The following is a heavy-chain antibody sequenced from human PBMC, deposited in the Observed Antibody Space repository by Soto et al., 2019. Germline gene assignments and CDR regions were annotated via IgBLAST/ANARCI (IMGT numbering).Heavy chain of an antibody. J-gene: IGHJ2*01. CDR1: GLTFSSYG. CDR2: MSFDGSNK. V-gene: IGHV3-30*03. CDR3: AIVYGYRFDQFIYWVQRTLATVL. Sequence: GGALRLSCAASGLTFSSYGVHWVRQAPGKGLEWVAVMSFDGSNKYYADSVQGRFTISRDSSRNTLYLQMNSLRAEDTAMYYFAIVYGYRFDQFIYWVQRTLATVLW. D-gene: IGHD5-18*01.